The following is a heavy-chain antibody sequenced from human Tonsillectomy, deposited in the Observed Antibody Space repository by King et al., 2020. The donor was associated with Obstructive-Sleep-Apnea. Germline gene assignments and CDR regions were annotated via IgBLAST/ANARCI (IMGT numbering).Heavy chain of an antibody. Sequence: VQLVESGGGVVQPGRSLRLSCAAAGFTFRTYVMHWVRQAPGKGREGGAVISDEGSNKYYADSVKGGFTISRDNSKNTLYLQLNSLRAEETAVYYCARNYDFWSGYYQLPCYWGQGTLVTVSS. J-gene: IGHJ4*02. D-gene: IGHD3-3*01. V-gene: IGHV3-30*04. CDR2: ISDEGSNK. CDR1: GFTFRTYV. CDR3: ARNYDFWSGYYQLPCY.